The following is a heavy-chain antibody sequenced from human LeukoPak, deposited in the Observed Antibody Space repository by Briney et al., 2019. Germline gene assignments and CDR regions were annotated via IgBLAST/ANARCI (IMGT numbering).Heavy chain of an antibody. CDR2: IYTSGST. J-gene: IGHJ4*02. Sequence: SETLSLTCTVSGGSISSYDWSWIRQPAGKGLEWIGRIYTSGSTNYNPSLKSRVTMSVDTSKNQFSLKLSSVTAADTAVYYCARGLAYSSSWYYFDYWGQGTLVTVSS. V-gene: IGHV4-4*07. CDR3: ARGLAYSSSWYYFDY. CDR1: GGSISSYD. D-gene: IGHD6-13*01.